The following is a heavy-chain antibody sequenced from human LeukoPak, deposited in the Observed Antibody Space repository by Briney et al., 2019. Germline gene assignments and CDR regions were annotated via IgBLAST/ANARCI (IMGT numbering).Heavy chain of an antibody. J-gene: IGHJ3*02. Sequence: GGSLRLSCAASGFTFSSYAMSWVRQAPGKGLEWVSSISSSSSYIYYADSVKGRFTISRDNAKNSLYLQMNSLRAEDTAVYYCARDSAANDAFDIWGQGTMITVSS. V-gene: IGHV3-21*01. CDR3: ARDSAANDAFDI. CDR2: ISSSSSYI. D-gene: IGHD2-2*01. CDR1: GFTFSSYA.